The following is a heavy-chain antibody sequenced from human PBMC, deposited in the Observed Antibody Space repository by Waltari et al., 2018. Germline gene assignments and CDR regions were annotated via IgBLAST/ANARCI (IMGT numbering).Heavy chain of an antibody. CDR2: IFHSGRT. CDR3: ARSSGYYSFSY. Sequence: QVQMQESGPGLVKPSETLSLTCDVSGYSISSGYFWGWIRQPPGKGLEGIGSIFHSGRTYHNPSLKSRVTLSVDTSKNQISLKLSSVTAADTAVYYCARSSGYYSFSYWGQGTLVTVSS. CDR1: GYSISSGYF. V-gene: IGHV4-38-2*01. J-gene: IGHJ4*02. D-gene: IGHD3-22*01.